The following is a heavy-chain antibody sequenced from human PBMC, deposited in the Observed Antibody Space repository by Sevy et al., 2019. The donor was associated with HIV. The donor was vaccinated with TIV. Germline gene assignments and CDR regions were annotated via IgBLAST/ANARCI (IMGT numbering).Heavy chain of an antibody. J-gene: IGHJ4*02. V-gene: IGHV3-15*01. CDR2: IQSKTDGGTI. Sequence: AGSLRLSCAASGFTFSNTWMSWVRQGPGKGLEWVGRIQSKTDGGTIDYAAPVKGRFTISRDDSRDTLYLQMNSLKTEDRAIYYCTTDAYSSSYYPAGDLDYWGQGTLVTVSS. CDR1: GFTFSNTW. D-gene: IGHD6-19*01. CDR3: TTDAYSSSYYPAGDLDY.